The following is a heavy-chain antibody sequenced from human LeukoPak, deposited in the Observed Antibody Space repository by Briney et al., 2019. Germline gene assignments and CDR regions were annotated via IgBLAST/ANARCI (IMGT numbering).Heavy chain of an antibody. CDR2: IKQDGSEK. J-gene: IGHJ4*02. CDR3: ARSGSSY. V-gene: IGHV3-7*01. D-gene: IGHD1-14*01. Sequence: PGGSLRLSCAASGFTFSSYWVSWVRQAPGKGLEWVANIKQDGSEKYYVDSVRGRFIISRDNAKNSLYLQMNSLRPEDAAVYYCARSGSSYWGQGTLVTVSS. CDR1: GFTFSSYW.